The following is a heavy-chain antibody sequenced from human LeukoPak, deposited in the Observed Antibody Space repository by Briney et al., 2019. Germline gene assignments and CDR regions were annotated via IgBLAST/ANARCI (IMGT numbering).Heavy chain of an antibody. D-gene: IGHD3-9*01. CDR3: ATIYYDVLTTYYDYFNY. CDR2: MHYSGST. V-gene: IGHV4-61*08. Sequence: SETLSLTCTVSGASVSTGGHYWNWIRQPPGTGPEWIGYMHYSGSTNYNPSLKSRVTISVDTSKNQFSLKLTSITSADTAVYYCATIYYDVLTTYYDYFNYWGQGTLVTVSS. J-gene: IGHJ4*01. CDR1: GASVSTGGHY.